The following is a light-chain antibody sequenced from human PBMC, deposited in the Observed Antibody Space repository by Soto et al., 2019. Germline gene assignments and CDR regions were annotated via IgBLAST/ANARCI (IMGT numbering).Light chain of an antibody. CDR3: HPST. Sequence: DIQLTQSPSFLSASVGDRVTITCRASQGISSYLAWYQQKPGKAPKLLIYAASTLQSGVPSRFSGSGSGTEFTLTISSLQPEDFATYYCHPSTFGQGTKLEIK. V-gene: IGKV1-9*01. CDR1: QGISSY. J-gene: IGKJ2*02. CDR2: AAS.